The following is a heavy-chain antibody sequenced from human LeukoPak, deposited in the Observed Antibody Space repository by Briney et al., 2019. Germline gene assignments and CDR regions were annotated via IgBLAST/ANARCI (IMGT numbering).Heavy chain of an antibody. Sequence: SETLSLTCTVSGGSISSSSYYWGWIRQPPGKGLEWIGSIYYSGSTYYNPSLKSRVTISVDTSKNQFSLKLSSVTAADTAVYYCARDREWHHYFDYWGQGTLVTVSS. CDR2: IYYSGST. J-gene: IGHJ4*02. V-gene: IGHV4-39*07. CDR1: GGSISSSSYY. CDR3: ARDREWHHYFDY. D-gene: IGHD2-8*01.